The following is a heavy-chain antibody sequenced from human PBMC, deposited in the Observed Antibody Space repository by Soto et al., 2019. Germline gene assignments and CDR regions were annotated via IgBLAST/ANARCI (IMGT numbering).Heavy chain of an antibody. CDR2: IIPIFGTA. CDR1: GGTFSSYA. D-gene: IGHD2-21*01. V-gene: IGHV1-69*13. Sequence: GASVKVSCKASGGTFSSYAISWVRQAPGQGLEWMGGIIPIFGTANYAQKFQGRVTITADESTSTAYMELSSLRSEDTAVYYCARVKGASSSAHCGGDCYGMDVWGQGTTVTVSS. CDR3: ARVKGASSSAHCGGDCYGMDV. J-gene: IGHJ6*02.